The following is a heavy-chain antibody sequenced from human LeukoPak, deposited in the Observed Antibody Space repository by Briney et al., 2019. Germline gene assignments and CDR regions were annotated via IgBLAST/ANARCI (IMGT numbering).Heavy chain of an antibody. J-gene: IGHJ4*02. D-gene: IGHD3-22*01. CDR1: GFTFSNAW. Sequence: GGSLRLSCAASGFTFSNAWMSWVRQAPGKGLEWVSAISGSGGTTYYADSVKGRFTISRENSKNTLYLQMNSLRAEDTAVYYCAKSYFDSTGYRGDFDYWGQGALVTVSS. V-gene: IGHV3-23*01. CDR2: ISGSGGTT. CDR3: AKSYFDSTGYRGDFDY.